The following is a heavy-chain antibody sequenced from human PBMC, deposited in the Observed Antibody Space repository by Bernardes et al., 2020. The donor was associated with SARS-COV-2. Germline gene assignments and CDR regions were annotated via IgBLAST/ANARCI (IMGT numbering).Heavy chain of an antibody. CDR1: GGSISSSSYY. V-gene: IGHV4-39*07. J-gene: IGHJ2*01. D-gene: IGHD2-2*01. CDR3: ARCSPFKIVVVPAARGRASWYFDL. Sequence: SETLSLTCTVSGGSISSSSYYWGWIRQPPGKGLEWIGEINHSGSTNYNPSLKSRVTISVDTSKNQFSLKLSSVTAADTAVYYCARCSPFKIVVVPAARGRASWYFDLWGRGTLVTVSS. CDR2: INHSGST.